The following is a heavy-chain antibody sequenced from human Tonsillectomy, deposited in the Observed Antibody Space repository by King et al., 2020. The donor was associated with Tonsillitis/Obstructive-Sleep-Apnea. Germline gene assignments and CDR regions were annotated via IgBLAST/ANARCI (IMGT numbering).Heavy chain of an antibody. V-gene: IGHV3-23*04. CDR2: ISGSGGSK. J-gene: IGHJ4*02. CDR1: GFTFSSCA. D-gene: IGHD4-11*01. Sequence: VQLVESGGGLVQPGGALRLSCAASGFTFSSCAMSGVRQAPGKGLEWVSGISGSGGSKYYAESVKGRFTISRDNSKNTLYLQMNSLRAEDTAAYYCANRYYSNFLFDYWGQGTLVTVSS. CDR3: ANRYYSNFLFDY.